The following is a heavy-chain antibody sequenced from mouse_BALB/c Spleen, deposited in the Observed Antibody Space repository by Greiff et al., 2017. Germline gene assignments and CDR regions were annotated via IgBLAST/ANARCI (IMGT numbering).Heavy chain of an antibody. J-gene: IGHJ4*01. CDR3: ARLGSYAMDY. V-gene: IGHV1S135*01. Sequence: VQLQQSGPELMKPGASVKISCKASGYSFTSYYMHWVKQSHGKSLEWIGYIDPFNGGTSYNQKFKGKATLTVDKSSSTAYMHLSSLTSEDSAVYYCARLGSYAMDYWGQGTSVTVSS. CDR1: GYSFTSYY. CDR2: IDPFNGGT. D-gene: IGHD4-1*01.